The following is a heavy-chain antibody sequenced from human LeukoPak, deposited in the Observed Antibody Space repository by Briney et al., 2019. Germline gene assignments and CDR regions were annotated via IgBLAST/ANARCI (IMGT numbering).Heavy chain of an antibody. CDR2: IYPGDSDT. CDR1: GYSFTTYW. CDR3: ARLGTTGTLYNWFDP. D-gene: IGHD1-1*01. J-gene: IGHJ5*02. Sequence: GESLKIPCKGSGYSFTTYWIGWVRQMPGKGLEWMGIIYPGDSDTRYSPSFQGQVTISADKSISTAYLQWSSLKASDTAIYYCARLGTTGTLYNWFDPWGQGTLVTVSS. V-gene: IGHV5-51*01.